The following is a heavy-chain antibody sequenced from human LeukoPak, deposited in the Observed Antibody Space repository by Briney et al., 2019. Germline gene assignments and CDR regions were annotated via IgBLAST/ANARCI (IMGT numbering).Heavy chain of an antibody. CDR2: IYPGDSET. J-gene: IGHJ4*02. D-gene: IGHD3-16*02. CDR1: GYSFTSYW. Sequence: GESLKISCKGSGYSFTSYWIGWVRQMPGKGLEWMGIIYPGDSETRYSPSFQGQVTISADKSISTAYLQWSSLKASDTAMYYCARQKDDYVWGSYRYIDYWGQGTLVTVSS. V-gene: IGHV5-51*01. CDR3: ARQKDDYVWGSYRYIDY.